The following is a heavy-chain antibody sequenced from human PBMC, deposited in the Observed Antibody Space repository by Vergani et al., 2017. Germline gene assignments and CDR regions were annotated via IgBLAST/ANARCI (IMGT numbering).Heavy chain of an antibody. CDR1: GFTFSSYG. D-gene: IGHD6-19*01. V-gene: IGHV3-30*18. Sequence: QVQLVESGGGVVQPGRSLRLSCAASGFTFSSYGMHWVRQAPGKGLEWVAVISYDGSKTYYADFVKGRFTISRDNSKNTLYLQMNSLRAEDTAVYYCAKKFGGWGSDYWGQGTLVTVSS. CDR2: ISYDGSKT. J-gene: IGHJ4*02. CDR3: AKKFGGWGSDY.